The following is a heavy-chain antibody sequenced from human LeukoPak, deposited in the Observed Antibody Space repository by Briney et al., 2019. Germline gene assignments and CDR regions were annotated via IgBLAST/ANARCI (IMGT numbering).Heavy chain of an antibody. CDR3: ARGPRTQPYYDFWSGYYLANWYDP. D-gene: IGHD3-3*01. Sequence: PGGSLRLSCAASGFTFSSYAMHWVRQAPGKGLEWVAVISYDGSNKYYADSVKGRFTISRDNSKNTLYLQMNSLRAEDTAVYYCARGPRTQPYYDFWSGYYLANWYDPWGQGTLVTVSS. J-gene: IGHJ5*02. CDR1: GFTFSSYA. CDR2: ISYDGSNK. V-gene: IGHV3-30-3*01.